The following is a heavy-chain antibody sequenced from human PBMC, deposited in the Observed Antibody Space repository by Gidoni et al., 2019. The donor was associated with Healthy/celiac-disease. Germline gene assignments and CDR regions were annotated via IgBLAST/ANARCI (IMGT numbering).Heavy chain of an antibody. CDR3: ARGLGDGYNFVGLDWGY. D-gene: IGHD5-12*01. J-gene: IGHJ4*02. V-gene: IGHV1-8*01. Sequence: QVQLVQSGAEVKKPGASVKVSCKASGYTFTSYDINWVRQATGQGLEWMGWMNPNSGNTGYAQKFQGRVTMTRNTSISTAYMELSSLRSEDTAVYYCARGLGDGYNFVGLDWGYWGQGTLVTVSS. CDR2: MNPNSGNT. CDR1: GYTFTSYD.